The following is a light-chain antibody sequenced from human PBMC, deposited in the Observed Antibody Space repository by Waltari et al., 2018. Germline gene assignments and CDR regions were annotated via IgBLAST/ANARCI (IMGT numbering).Light chain of an antibody. V-gene: IGKV1-5*03. CDR1: QRISVW. CDR2: KAS. J-gene: IGKJ2*01. CDR3: QQYNGYPYT. Sequence: DIQMTQSPSTLPASVGDRVTITCRSSQRISVWLAWYQQQPGKAPKLLIYKASTLERGVPSRFSGSGSGTEFTLTISSLQPDDFATYYCQQYNGYPYTFGQGTTLEIK.